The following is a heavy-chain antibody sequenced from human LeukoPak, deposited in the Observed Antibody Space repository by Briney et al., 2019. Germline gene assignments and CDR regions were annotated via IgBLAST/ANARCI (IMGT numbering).Heavy chain of an antibody. J-gene: IGHJ4*02. D-gene: IGHD6-19*01. Sequence: PSQTLSLTCTVSGGSISSGGYYWSWIRQPPGKGLEWIGYIYYSGSTNYNPSLKSRVTISVDTSKNQFSLKLSSVTAADTAVYYCARAGYSSGWYAWYYFDYWGQGTLVTVSS. CDR1: GGSISSGGYY. CDR2: IYYSGST. V-gene: IGHV4-61*08. CDR3: ARAGYSSGWYAWYYFDY.